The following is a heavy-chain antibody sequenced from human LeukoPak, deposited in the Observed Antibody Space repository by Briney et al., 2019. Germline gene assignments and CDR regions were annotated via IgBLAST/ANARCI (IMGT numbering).Heavy chain of an antibody. CDR3: ARVAWPDAFDI. D-gene: IGHD5-24*01. V-gene: IGHV3-23*01. Sequence: GGSLRLSCAASGFTFSNYAMSRVRQAPGKGLEWVSTISSSSGDTYYADSVKGRLTVSRDNSKNTLYLQMNGLRAEDTAVYYCARVAWPDAFDIWGQGTIVTVS. CDR2: ISSSSGDT. CDR1: GFTFSNYA. J-gene: IGHJ3*02.